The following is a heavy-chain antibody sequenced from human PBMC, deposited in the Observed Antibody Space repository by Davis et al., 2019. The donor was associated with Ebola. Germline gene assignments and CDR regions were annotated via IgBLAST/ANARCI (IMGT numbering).Heavy chain of an antibody. Sequence: ASSVTVSCTASGYTFTTYGISWVRQAPGQGLEWMGWISAYNGNTNYAQKLQGRVTMTTDTSTSTAYMELRILRSDDTAVYYCASSQWLRAYNWFDPWGQGTLVTVSS. J-gene: IGHJ5*02. V-gene: IGHV1-18*01. D-gene: IGHD5-12*01. CDR2: ISAYNGNT. CDR3: ASSQWLRAYNWFDP. CDR1: GYTFTTYG.